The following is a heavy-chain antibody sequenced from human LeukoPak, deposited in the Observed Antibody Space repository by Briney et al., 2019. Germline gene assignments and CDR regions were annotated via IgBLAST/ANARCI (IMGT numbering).Heavy chain of an antibody. CDR3: ARCPLYSSSPRGAFDI. D-gene: IGHD6-6*01. CDR2: ITPIFGTA. V-gene: IGHV1-69*01. J-gene: IGHJ3*02. CDR1: GGTFSSYA. Sequence: GSSVKVSCKASGGTFSSYAISWVRQAPGQGLEWMGGITPIFGTANYAQKFQGRVTITADESTSTAYMELSSLRSEDTADYYCARCPLYSSSPRGAFDIWGQGTMVTVSS.